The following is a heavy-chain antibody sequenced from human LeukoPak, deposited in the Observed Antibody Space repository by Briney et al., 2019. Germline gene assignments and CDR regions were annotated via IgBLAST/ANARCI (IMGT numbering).Heavy chain of an antibody. CDR1: GFTFSSYA. D-gene: IGHD2-2*01. CDR3: AKERCSSTSCPYYFDY. J-gene: IGHJ4*02. V-gene: IGHV3-23*01. Sequence: GGSLRLSCAASGFTFSSYAMSWVRQAPGKGLEWVSVISGSGGSTHYADSVKGRFTISRDNSKNTLYLQMNSLRAEDTALYYCAKERCSSTSCPYYFDYWGQGTLVTVSS. CDR2: ISGSGGST.